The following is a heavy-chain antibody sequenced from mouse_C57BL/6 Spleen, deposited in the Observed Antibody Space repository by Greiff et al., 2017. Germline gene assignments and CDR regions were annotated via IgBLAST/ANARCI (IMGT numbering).Heavy chain of an antibody. V-gene: IGHV5-6*01. D-gene: IGHD2-12*01. CDR1: GFTFSSYG. J-gene: IGHJ4*01. CDR3: ARQHDPYYAMDY. Sequence: EVKVVESGGDLVKPGGSLKLSCAASGFTFSSYGMSWVRQTPDKRLEWVATISSGGSYTYYPDSVKGRFTISRDNAKNTLYLQRSSLKSEDTAMYYCARQHDPYYAMDYWGQGTSVTVSS. CDR2: ISSGGSYT.